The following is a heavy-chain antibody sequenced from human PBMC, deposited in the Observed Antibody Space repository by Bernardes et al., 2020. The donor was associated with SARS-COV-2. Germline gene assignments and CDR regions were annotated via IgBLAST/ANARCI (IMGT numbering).Heavy chain of an antibody. Sequence: SESLSLTCTVSGGSISSSNYYWGWLRQPPGKGLEWIGSIYSSGSSYYNPSLQSRVCESIYTSKNQFSLRLSFVTAADTAVYYCAGSSCGIDCYIGGLRSWDYGMDVWGQGTTVTVSS. J-gene: IGHJ6*02. V-gene: IGHV4-39*01. CDR2: IYSSGSS. D-gene: IGHD2-21*02. CDR3: AGSSCGIDCYIGGLRSWDYGMDV. CDR1: GGSISSSNYY.